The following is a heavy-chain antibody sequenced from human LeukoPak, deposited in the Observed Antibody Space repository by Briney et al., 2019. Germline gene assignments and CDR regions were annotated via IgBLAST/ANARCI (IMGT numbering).Heavy chain of an antibody. Sequence: GGSLRLSRAASGFPFRTYWMSWVRQAPGKGLEWVANIKQDGSEKYYVDSVKGRFTISRDNAKNSLYLQMNSLRAEDTAVYYCARDRHLLRLLTSNAFDIRGQGTMVTVSS. V-gene: IGHV3-7*01. J-gene: IGHJ3*02. CDR1: GFPFRTYW. CDR3: ARDRHLLRLLTSNAFDI. CDR2: IKQDGSEK. D-gene: IGHD2-21*01.